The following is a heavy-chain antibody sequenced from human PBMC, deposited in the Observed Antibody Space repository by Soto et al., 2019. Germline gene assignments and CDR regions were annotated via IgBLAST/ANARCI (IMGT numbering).Heavy chain of an antibody. V-gene: IGHV3-23*01. CDR2: ISGSGGST. Sequence: EVQLLESGGGLVQPGGSLRLSCAASGCTFSSYAMSWVRQAPGKGLEWVSAISGSGGSTYYADSVKGRFTSSRDNSKNPPYLKMNSLRAEATAAYYGAKDPPGYGRSRRPPGGQGTMVTVSS. D-gene: IGHD6-13*01. J-gene: IGHJ3*01. CDR1: GCTFSSYA. CDR3: AKDPPGYGRSRRPP.